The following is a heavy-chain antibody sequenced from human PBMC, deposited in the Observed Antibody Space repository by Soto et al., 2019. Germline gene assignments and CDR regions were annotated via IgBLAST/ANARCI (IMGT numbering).Heavy chain of an antibody. CDR2: ISPYTGAT. Sequence: ASVKVSFKASGYGFTNYYLHWVRQAPGQGLEWMGWISPYTGATNYSKKFEGRVTITSDTSSSTASMDLTRLTPDDTAIYYCARDIRFGYGNFYNYGMADWGQGTPVTVSS. J-gene: IGHJ6*02. CDR3: ARDIRFGYGNFYNYGMAD. D-gene: IGHD3-16*01. V-gene: IGHV1-2*02. CDR1: GYGFTNYY.